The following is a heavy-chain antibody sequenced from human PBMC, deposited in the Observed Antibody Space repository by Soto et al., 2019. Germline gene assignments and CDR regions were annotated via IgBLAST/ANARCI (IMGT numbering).Heavy chain of an antibody. V-gene: IGHV3-21*01. CDR2: ISSSSSYI. Sequence: GSLRLSCAASGFTFSSYSMNWVRQAPGKGPEWVSYISSSSSYIYYADSVKGRFTISRDNAKNSLFLQMSSLRAEDTAVYYCATNYYDSSVPPYWGQGTLVTSPQ. CDR1: GFTFSSYS. J-gene: IGHJ4*02. D-gene: IGHD3-22*01. CDR3: ATNYYDSSVPPY.